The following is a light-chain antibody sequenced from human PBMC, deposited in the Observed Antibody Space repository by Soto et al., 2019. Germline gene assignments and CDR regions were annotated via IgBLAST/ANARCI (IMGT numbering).Light chain of an antibody. CDR1: QSVSIH. CDR2: DTS. J-gene: IGKJ5*01. CDR3: QQYGTSEII. Sequence: EIVLTQSPATLSVSLGERATLSCRASQSVSIHLAWYQVKPGQAPRLLIYDTSSRATGIPDRFSGSGSGTEFTLTITRLEPEDFAVFYCQQYGTSEIIVGQGTRLEIK. V-gene: IGKV3-20*01.